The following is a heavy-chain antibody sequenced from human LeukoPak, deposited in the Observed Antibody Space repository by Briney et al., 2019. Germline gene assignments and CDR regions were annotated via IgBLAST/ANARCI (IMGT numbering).Heavy chain of an antibody. CDR2: INGGNGNT. V-gene: IGHV1-3*01. CDR1: GYAFTDYA. D-gene: IGHD6-19*01. Sequence: SVKVSCKASGYAFTDYAMHWVRQAPGQRLEWMGWINGGNGNTKYSQKFQGRVTITRDTSATTAYMELSRLRSEDTAVYYCARGIGASSGWYVIDYWGQGTLVTVSS. CDR3: ARGIGASSGWYVIDY. J-gene: IGHJ4*02.